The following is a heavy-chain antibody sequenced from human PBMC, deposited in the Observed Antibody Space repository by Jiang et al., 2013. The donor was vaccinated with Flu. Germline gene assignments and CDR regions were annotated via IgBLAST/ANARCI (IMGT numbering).Heavy chain of an antibody. Sequence: GLVKPSETLSLTCAVYGGSFSGYYWSWIRQPPGKGLEWIGEINHSGSTNYNPSLKSRVTISVDTSKNQFSLKLSSVTAADTAVYYCARGRRIAPRTEYFQHWGQGTLVTVSS. CDR2: INHSGST. CDR1: GGSFSGYY. J-gene: IGHJ1*01. V-gene: IGHV4-34*01. CDR3: ARGRRIAPRTEYFQH. D-gene: IGHD6-13*01.